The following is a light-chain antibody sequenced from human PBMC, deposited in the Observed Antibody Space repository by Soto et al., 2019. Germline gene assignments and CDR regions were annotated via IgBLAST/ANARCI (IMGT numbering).Light chain of an antibody. Sequence: QSALTQPASVSGSPGHSITISCTGTGSDIGSYKYVSWYQQHPGKAPKLIIFEVNNRPSGVSDRFSGSKSANTASLIISGLQAEDEADYYCASYTSISSLGVFGTGTKLTVL. CDR1: GSDIGSYKY. V-gene: IGLV2-14*03. CDR2: EVN. CDR3: ASYTSISSLGV. J-gene: IGLJ1*01.